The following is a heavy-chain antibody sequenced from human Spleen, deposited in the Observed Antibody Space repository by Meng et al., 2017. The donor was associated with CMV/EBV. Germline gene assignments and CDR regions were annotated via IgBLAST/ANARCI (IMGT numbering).Heavy chain of an antibody. J-gene: IGHJ6*02. CDR2: VRHDESDK. Sequence: LSLTCAASGFTFSSYGIHWVRQAPGKGLEWVAFVRHDESDKYYADSVKGRFIISRENSKNTLSLQMNSLRGDDTAVYYCARDFCFLEWLSQPCYYYYGMDVWGQGTTVTVSS. CDR1: GFTFSSYG. D-gene: IGHD3-3*01. V-gene: IGHV3-30*02. CDR3: ARDFCFLEWLSQPCYYYYGMDV.